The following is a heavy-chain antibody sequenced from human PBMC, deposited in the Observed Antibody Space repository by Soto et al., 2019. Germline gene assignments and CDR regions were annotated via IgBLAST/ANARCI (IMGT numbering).Heavy chain of an antibody. CDR2: INPSGGST. CDR3: ARHNSMVRGVIIRNRKYNWFDP. D-gene: IGHD3-10*01. V-gene: IGHV1-46*01. Sequence: ASVKVSCKASGYTFTSYYMHWVRQAPGQGLEWMGIINPSGGSTSYAQKFQGRVTMTRDTSTSTVCMELSSLRSEDTAVYYCARHNSMVRGVIIRNRKYNWFDPWGQGTLVTVSS. J-gene: IGHJ5*02. CDR1: GYTFTSYY.